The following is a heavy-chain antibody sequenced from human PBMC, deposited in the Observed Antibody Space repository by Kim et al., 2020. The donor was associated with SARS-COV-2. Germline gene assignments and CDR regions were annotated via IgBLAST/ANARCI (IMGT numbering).Heavy chain of an antibody. CDR2: IRSKANNYAT. D-gene: IGHD6-6*01. CDR1: GFTFSGSA. V-gene: IGHV3-73*01. CDR3: TNYPADVATRPPS. J-gene: IGHJ4*02. Sequence: GGSLRLSCAASGFTFSGSAIHWVRQASGKGLEWVGRIRSKANNYATAYAASVKGRFTISRDDSKNTAYLQMNSLKTEDTAVYYCTNYPADVATRPPSWGQGTLVTVSS.